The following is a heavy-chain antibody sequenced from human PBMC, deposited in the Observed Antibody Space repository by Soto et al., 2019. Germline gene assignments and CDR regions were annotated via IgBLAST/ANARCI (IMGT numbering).Heavy chain of an antibody. V-gene: IGHV4-30-2*01. J-gene: IGHJ4*02. CDR2: IYHSGST. CDR3: VRVPDY. CDR1: GGSISSGGYS. Sequence: QLQLQASGSGLEKPSQTLSLTCAVSGGSISSGGYSWSWIRQPPGKGLDWIGYIYHSGSTYYNPSLKSRVTISVDRSKNQFSLKLSSVTAADTAVYYCVRVPDYWGQGTLVTVSS.